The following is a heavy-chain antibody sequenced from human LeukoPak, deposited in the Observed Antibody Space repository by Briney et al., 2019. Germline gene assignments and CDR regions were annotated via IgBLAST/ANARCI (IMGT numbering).Heavy chain of an antibody. V-gene: IGHV3-21*01. Sequence: GGSLRLSCAASGFTYSTYIMNWVRQAPGKGLEWVSSISGSLRYIYYADSVKGRFTISRDNAKKSLYLQMNSLTGEDTAVYYCAPGATGAIDSWGQGTLVTVSS. D-gene: IGHD1-26*01. J-gene: IGHJ4*02. CDR2: ISGSLRYI. CDR3: APGATGAIDS. CDR1: GFTYSTYI.